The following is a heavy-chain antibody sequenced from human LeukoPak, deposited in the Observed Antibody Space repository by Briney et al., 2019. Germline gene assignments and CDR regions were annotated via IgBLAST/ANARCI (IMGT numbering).Heavy chain of an antibody. V-gene: IGHV4-31*03. Sequence: SETLSLTCTVSGGSISSGTHYYNWIRQHPGKGLEWIGYIYYTGITSYNPSLKSRVIMSVDTSMNQVSLRVTSLTAADTAVYYCAASSGVTLGRFWGQGALVTVSS. CDR1: GGSISSGTHY. D-gene: IGHD3-16*01. CDR2: IYYTGIT. CDR3: AASSGVTLGRF. J-gene: IGHJ4*02.